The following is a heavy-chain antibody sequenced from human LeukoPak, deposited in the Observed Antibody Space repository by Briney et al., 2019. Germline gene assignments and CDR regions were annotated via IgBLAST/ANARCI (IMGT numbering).Heavy chain of an antibody. CDR1: GFTFSSYW. V-gene: IGHV3-74*01. CDR2: INSDGSST. D-gene: IGHD2-2*01. Sequence: QAGGSLRLSCAASGFTFSSYWMHWVRQAPGKGLVWVSRINSDGSSTSYADSVKGRFTISRDNAKNTLYLQMNSLRAEDTAVYYCARDGGIVVVPAALNWFDPWGQEPWSPSPQ. J-gene: IGHJ5*02. CDR3: ARDGGIVVVPAALNWFDP.